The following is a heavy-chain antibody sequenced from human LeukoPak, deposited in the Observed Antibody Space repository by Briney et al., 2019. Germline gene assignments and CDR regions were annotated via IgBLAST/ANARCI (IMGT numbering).Heavy chain of an antibody. CDR3: AGCVWLRVTGSYGEH. D-gene: IGHD2-21*02. V-gene: IGHV5-51*01. Sequence: GESLQISCEGSGYSFTSYWIGWVRQMPGKGLEWMGILYPGDSDTRYSPSFQGQVTISADKSISTAYLQWSSLKASDTAMYYCAGCVWLRVTGSYGEHLGQGTLVTVSS. CDR2: LYPGDSDT. CDR1: GYSFTSYW. J-gene: IGHJ1*01.